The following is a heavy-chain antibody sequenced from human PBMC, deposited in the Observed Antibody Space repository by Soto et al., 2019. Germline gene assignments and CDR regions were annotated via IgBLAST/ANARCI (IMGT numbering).Heavy chain of an antibody. CDR3: ARGGYSSDDRAFDI. CDR1: GGSISSGGYS. V-gene: IGHV4-30-2*01. D-gene: IGHD6-25*01. J-gene: IGHJ3*02. CDR2: IYYSGRT. Sequence: QLQLQEAGSGLVKPSQTLSLTCAVSGGSISSGGYSWSWIRQPPGKALEWIGYIYYSGRTYYNQSLKSLLTIAVDRSKNQFSLKLSSVTAADTAVYYCARGGYSSDDRAFDIWGQGTMVTVSS.